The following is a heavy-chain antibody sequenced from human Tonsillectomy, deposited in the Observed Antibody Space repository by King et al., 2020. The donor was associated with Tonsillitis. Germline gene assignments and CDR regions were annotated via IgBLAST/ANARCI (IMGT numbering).Heavy chain of an antibody. CDR3: AAGGSCDY. J-gene: IGHJ4*02. CDR1: GFTFSTYE. Sequence: DVQLVESGGDLVQPGGSLRLSCAASGFTFSTYEMNWVRQAPGKGLEWVSYISSCGSTTYYADSVKGRFTISRDNAKNSLYLQMNSLRAEDTAVYYCAAGGSCDYWGQGTLVTVSS. D-gene: IGHD1-26*01. CDR2: ISSCGSTT. V-gene: IGHV3-48*03.